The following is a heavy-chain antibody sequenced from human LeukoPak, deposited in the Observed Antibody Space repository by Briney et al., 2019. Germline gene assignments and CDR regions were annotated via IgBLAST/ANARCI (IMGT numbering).Heavy chain of an antibody. D-gene: IGHD3-10*01. V-gene: IGHV1-69*04. CDR2: IIPILGIA. Sequence: ASVKVSCKASGGTFSSYAISWVRQAPGQGLEWMGRIIPILGIANYAQKFQGRVTITADKSTSTAYMELSSLRSEDTAVYYYARVVDYYGSGGDGMDVWGQGTTVTVSS. CDR3: ARVVDYYGSGGDGMDV. CDR1: GGTFSSYA. J-gene: IGHJ6*02.